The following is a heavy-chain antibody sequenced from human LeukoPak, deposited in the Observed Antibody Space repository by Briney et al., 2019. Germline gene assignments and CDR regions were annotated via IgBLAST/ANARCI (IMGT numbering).Heavy chain of an antibody. V-gene: IGHV1-18*01. Sequence: APVKVSCKASGYTFTSYGISWVRQAPGQGLEWMGWISAYNGNTNYAQKLQGRVTMTTDASTSTAYMELRSLRSDDTAVYYCARAIVGATPVDYFDYWGQGTLVTVSS. D-gene: IGHD1-26*01. CDR2: ISAYNGNT. J-gene: IGHJ4*02. CDR1: GYTFTSYG. CDR3: ARAIVGATPVDYFDY.